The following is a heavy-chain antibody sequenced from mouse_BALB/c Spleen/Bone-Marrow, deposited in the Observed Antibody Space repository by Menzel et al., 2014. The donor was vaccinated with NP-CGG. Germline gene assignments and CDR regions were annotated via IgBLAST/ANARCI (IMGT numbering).Heavy chain of an antibody. CDR2: IYPSDSYT. Sequence: VQLVESGAELVRPGASVKLSCKASGYTFTSYWINWVKQRPGQGLEWIGNIYPSDSYTNYNQKFKDKATLTVDKSSSTAYMQLSSPTSEDSAVYYCTRSGGYYFDYWGQGTTLTVSS. CDR1: GYTFTSYW. CDR3: TRSGGYYFDY. V-gene: IGHV1-69*02. J-gene: IGHJ2*01.